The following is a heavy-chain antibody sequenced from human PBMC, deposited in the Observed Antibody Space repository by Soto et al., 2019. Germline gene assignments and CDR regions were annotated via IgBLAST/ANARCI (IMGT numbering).Heavy chain of an antibody. J-gene: IGHJ6*03. Sequence: ASVKVSCKASGFTFTSSAMQWVRQARGQRLEWKGWIVVGSGNTNYAQKFQERVTITRDMSTSTAYMELSSLRSEDTAVYYCARGGYDPDYYYYYYMDVWGRGTTVTVSS. CDR1: GFTFTSSA. CDR3: ARGGYDPDYYYYYYMDV. CDR2: IVVGSGNT. D-gene: IGHD5-12*01. V-gene: IGHV1-58*02.